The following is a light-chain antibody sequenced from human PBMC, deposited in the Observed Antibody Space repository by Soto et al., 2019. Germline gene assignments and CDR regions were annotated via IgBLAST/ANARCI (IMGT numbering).Light chain of an antibody. V-gene: IGLV2-8*01. CDR3: SSYAGSNNL. J-gene: IGLJ2*01. Sequence: QSVLTQPPSASGSPGQSVTISCIGTSSDVGGYNYVSWYQQHPGKAPKLMIYEVSKRPSGVPDRFSGSKSGNTASLTVSGLQAEDEADYYCSSYAGSNNLFGGGTKLTVL. CDR2: EVS. CDR1: SSDVGGYNY.